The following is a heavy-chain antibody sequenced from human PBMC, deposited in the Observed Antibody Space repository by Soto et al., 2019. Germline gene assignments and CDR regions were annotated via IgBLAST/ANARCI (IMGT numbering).Heavy chain of an antibody. Sequence: QVQLQESGPGLVKPSQTLSLTCTVSGGSISSGDYDWSWIRQPPGKGLEWIGYIYYSGSTYYNPSLKSRVTISVDTSKNQFSLKLSSVTAADTAVYYCARARGEWELQGRAYFDYWGQGTLVTVSS. J-gene: IGHJ4*02. CDR2: IYYSGST. D-gene: IGHD1-26*01. CDR3: ARARGEWELQGRAYFDY. V-gene: IGHV4-30-4*01. CDR1: GGSISSGDYD.